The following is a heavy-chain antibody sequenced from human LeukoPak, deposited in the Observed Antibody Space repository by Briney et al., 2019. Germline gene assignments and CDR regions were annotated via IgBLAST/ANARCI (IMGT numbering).Heavy chain of an antibody. V-gene: IGHV3-21*01. CDR1: GFTFSSYA. CDR2: STNSNYI. Sequence: GGSLRLSCAASGFTFSSYAMSWVRQAPGKGLEWVSCSTNSNYIHYADSVKGRFTISRDNAKNSMYLQMNSLRAEDTAVYFCAREVSEAFDIWGQGTMVTVSS. CDR3: AREVSEAFDI. D-gene: IGHD5/OR15-5a*01. J-gene: IGHJ3*02.